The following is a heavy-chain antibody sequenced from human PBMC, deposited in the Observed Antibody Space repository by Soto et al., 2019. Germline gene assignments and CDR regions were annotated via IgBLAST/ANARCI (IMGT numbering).Heavy chain of an antibody. CDR2: IYYSGST. V-gene: IGHV4-31*03. D-gene: IGHD3-3*01. Sequence: SETLSLTCTVSGGSISSGGYYWSWIRQHPGKGLEWIGYIYYSGSTYYNPSLKSRVTISVDTSKNQFSLKLSSVTAADTAVYYCARGILRYYYMDVWGKGTTVTVSS. CDR1: GGSISSGGYY. J-gene: IGHJ6*03. CDR3: ARGILRYYYMDV.